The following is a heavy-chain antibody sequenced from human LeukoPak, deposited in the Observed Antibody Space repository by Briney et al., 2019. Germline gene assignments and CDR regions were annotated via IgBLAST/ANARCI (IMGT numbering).Heavy chain of an antibody. D-gene: IGHD5-12*01. Sequence: GASVKVSCKASGYTFTSYDTNWVRQATGQGLEWLGWMNPSSGNTGYAQKFQGRVTMTRDTSISTAYMELSSLRSEDTAVYYCARDPDIVATILPRDGGMDVWGQGTTVTVSS. CDR3: ARDPDIVATILPRDGGMDV. J-gene: IGHJ6*02. CDR1: GYTFTSYD. CDR2: MNPSSGNT. V-gene: IGHV1-8*02.